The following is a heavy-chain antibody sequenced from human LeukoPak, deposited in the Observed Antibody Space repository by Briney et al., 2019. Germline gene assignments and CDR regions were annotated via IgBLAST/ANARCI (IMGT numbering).Heavy chain of an antibody. CDR2: INSDGSST. D-gene: IGHD3-10*02. Sequence: GGSLRLSCAASGFTFSSYGMHWVRQAPGKGLVWVSRINSDGSSTKCADSVKGRFTISRDNAKNSLYLQMNSLRAEDTAVYYCAELGITMIGGVWGKGTTVTISS. CDR3: AELGITMIGGV. V-gene: IGHV3-74*03. J-gene: IGHJ6*04. CDR1: GFTFSSYG.